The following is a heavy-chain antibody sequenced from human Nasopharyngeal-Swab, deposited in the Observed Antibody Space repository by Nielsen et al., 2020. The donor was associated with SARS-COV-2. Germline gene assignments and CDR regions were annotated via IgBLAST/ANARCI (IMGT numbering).Heavy chain of an antibody. CDR3: ARENFGFDY. J-gene: IGHJ4*02. CDR2: IYYSGGS. Sequence: SETLSLTCTVSSDSISSNYYWGWIRQPPGKGLEWIGIIYYSGGSHYNPSLKSRVTISVDRSKNQFSLKLSSVTAADTALYYCARENFGFDYWGQGILVTVSS. D-gene: IGHD3-10*01. CDR1: SDSISSNYY. V-gene: IGHV4-39*07.